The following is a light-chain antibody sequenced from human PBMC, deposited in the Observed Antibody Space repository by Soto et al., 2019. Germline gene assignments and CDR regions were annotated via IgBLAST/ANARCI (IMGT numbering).Light chain of an antibody. Sequence: DIQMTQSPSTLSGSVGDRVTITCRASQTISSWLAWYQQKPGKAPKLLIYKASTLKSGVPSRFRGSGSGTEFTLTINSLQPDDFATYYCQHYNSYSEAFGQGTKVDIK. CDR1: QTISSW. V-gene: IGKV1-5*03. J-gene: IGKJ1*01. CDR2: KAS. CDR3: QHYNSYSEA.